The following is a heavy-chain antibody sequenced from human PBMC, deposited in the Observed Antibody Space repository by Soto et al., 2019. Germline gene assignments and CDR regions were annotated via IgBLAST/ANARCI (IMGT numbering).Heavy chain of an antibody. CDR2: VNPNGEST. J-gene: IGHJ4*02. Sequence: QVQVVQSGAEVKEPGASVKVSCKASGYSSSNYYTHWVRQAPGQGLEWMGIVNPNGESTNYAQRFQGRVALTRDTSTNTDYMELSRLTYDDTAIYFCASVTTIWSNWGQGTLVTVSS. CDR3: ASVTTIWSN. V-gene: IGHV1-46*01. D-gene: IGHD2-21*02. CDR1: GYSSSNYY.